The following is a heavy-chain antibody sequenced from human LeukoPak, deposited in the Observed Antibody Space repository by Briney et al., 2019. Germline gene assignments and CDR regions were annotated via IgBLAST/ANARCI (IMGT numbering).Heavy chain of an antibody. J-gene: IGHJ6*04. Sequence: GGSLRLSCAASGFTFSDYYMSWIRQAPGKGLEWVSYISSSGNTTYHADSVKGRFTISRDNAKNSLYLQMNSLRAEDTAVYYCAELGITMIGGVWGKGTTVTISS. CDR1: GFTFSDYY. D-gene: IGHD3-10*02. CDR2: ISSSGNTT. CDR3: AELGITMIGGV. V-gene: IGHV3-11*04.